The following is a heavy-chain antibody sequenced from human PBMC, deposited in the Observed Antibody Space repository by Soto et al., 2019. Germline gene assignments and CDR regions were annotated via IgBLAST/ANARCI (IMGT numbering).Heavy chain of an antibody. V-gene: IGHV1-46*01. CDR2: ISPSGGST. J-gene: IGHJ5*02. D-gene: IGHD6-19*01. Sequence: QVQLVQSGAEVKKPGASVKVCCKASGYTFTDYYMHWVRQAPGQGLEWMGIISPSGGSTYAQKFQGRVTVTRDTSTSRVYMELSSLRSEDTAVYYCARDGSSDWLTWFDPWGQGTLVTVSS. CDR3: ARDGSSDWLTWFDP. CDR1: GYTFTDYY.